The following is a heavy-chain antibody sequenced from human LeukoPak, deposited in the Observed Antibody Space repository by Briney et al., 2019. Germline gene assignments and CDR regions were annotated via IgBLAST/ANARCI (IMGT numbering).Heavy chain of an antibody. CDR1: GYTFTSYG. V-gene: IGHV1-18*04. CDR2: ISAYNGNT. J-gene: IGHJ6*04. D-gene: IGHD1-1*01. CDR3: ARVQASYNWNDVYYYYGMDV. Sequence: ASVKVSCKASGYTFTSYGISWVRQAPGQGLEWMGWISAYNGNTNYAQKLQGRVTMTTDTSTSTAYMELRSLRSDDTAVYYCARVQASYNWNDVYYYYGMDVWGKGTTVTVFS.